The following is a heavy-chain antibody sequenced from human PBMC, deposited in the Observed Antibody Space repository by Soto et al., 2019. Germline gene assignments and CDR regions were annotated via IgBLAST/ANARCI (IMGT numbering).Heavy chain of an antibody. J-gene: IGHJ4*02. D-gene: IGHD6-19*01. CDR2: IYPGDSDT. CDR1: GGRVYSSR. V-gene: IGHV5-51*07. Sequence: GEALKISDKGSGGRVYSSRGARCHQKQEKGLEWRGIIYPGDSDTRYSPSCQGQVTTSADKSISTAYLQWSSLKASDTAIYYCERGVRQWLVPYYFDFWGKGTLVPVSS. CDR3: ERGVRQWLVPYYFDF.